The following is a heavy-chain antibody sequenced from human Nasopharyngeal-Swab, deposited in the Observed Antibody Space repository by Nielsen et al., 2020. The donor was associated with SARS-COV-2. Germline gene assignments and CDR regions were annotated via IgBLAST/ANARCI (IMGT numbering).Heavy chain of an antibody. V-gene: IGHV3-23*01. D-gene: IGHD1-26*01. CDR3: AKDLLGSGNY. J-gene: IGHJ4*02. CDR2: VSGSGGST. Sequence: GGSLRLSCAVSGFTFSSYAMSWVRQAPGKGLEWVSAVSGSGGSTYYADSVKGRFTISRDNSKNTLYLQMNSLRAEDTAVYYCAKDLLGSGNYWGQGTLVTVSS. CDR1: GFTFSSYA.